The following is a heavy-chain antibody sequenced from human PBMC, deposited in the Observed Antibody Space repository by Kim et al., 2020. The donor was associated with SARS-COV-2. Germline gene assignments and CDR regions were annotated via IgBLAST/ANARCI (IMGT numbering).Heavy chain of an antibody. D-gene: IGHD3-3*01. CDR1: GGSISSYY. V-gene: IGHV4-59*13. CDR2: IYYSGST. J-gene: IGHJ6*02. CDR3: ARIPLLTFWSGYYTGEGYDYHGMEV. Sequence: SETLSLTCTVSGGSISSYYWSWIRQPPGKGLEWIGYIYYSGSTNYNPSLKSRVTISVDTSKNQFSLKLSSVTAADTAVYYCARIPLLTFWSGYYTGEGYDYHGMEVWGQGTTVTVS.